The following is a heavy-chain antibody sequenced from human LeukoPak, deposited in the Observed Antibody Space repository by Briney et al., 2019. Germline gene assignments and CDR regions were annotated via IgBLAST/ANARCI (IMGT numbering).Heavy chain of an antibody. CDR3: ARVTMVRGVIITQIGTFFDY. CDR1: SGSFSGYY. J-gene: IGHJ4*02. V-gene: IGHV4-34*01. Sequence: SETLSLTCAVYSGSFSGYYWSWIRQPPGKGLEWIGEINHSGSTNYNPSLKSRVTISVDTSKNQFSLKLSSVTAADTAVYYCARVTMVRGVIITQIGTFFDYWGQGTLVTVSS. CDR2: INHSGST. D-gene: IGHD3-10*01.